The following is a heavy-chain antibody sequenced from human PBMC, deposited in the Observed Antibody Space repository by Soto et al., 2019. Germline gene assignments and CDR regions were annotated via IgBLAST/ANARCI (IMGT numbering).Heavy chain of an antibody. CDR2: IYYSGST. D-gene: IGHD5-12*01. Sequence: ISSYYWSWIRQPPGKGLEWIGYIYYSGSTNYNPSLKSRVTISVDTSKNQFSLKLSSVTAADTAVYYCARLDAVNIADYWGQGILVTVSS. CDR1: ISSYY. J-gene: IGHJ4*02. V-gene: IGHV4-59*08. CDR3: ARLDAVNIADY.